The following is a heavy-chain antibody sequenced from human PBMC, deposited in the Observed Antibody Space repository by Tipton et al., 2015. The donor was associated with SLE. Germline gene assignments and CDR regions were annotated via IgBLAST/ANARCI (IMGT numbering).Heavy chain of an antibody. CDR2: IYYSGSA. CDR1: GGSIVGNY. D-gene: IGHD3/OR15-3a*01. V-gene: IGHV4-59*03. CDR3: AQRSSFLTGHYTD. Sequence: TLSLTCTVSGGSIVGNYWSWIRQPPGKGLEWVGYIYYSGSANYNPSLNSRVSISVDTSHNQFSLKLTPVTAADTAMYYCAQRSSFLTGHYTDWGQGTLVTVSS. J-gene: IGHJ4*02.